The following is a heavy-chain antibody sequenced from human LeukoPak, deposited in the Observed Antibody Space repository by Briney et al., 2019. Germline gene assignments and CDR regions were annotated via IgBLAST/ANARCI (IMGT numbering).Heavy chain of an antibody. CDR2: IRYDGSNK. CDR1: GFTFSSYG. Sequence: GGSLRLSCAASGFTFSSYGMHWVRQAPGKGLEWVAFIRYDGSNKYYADSVKGRFTISRDNSKNTLYLQMNSLRAEYTAVYYCAKDYGQMAGPLPTDYWGQGTLVTVSS. V-gene: IGHV3-30*02. D-gene: IGHD5-24*01. CDR3: AKDYGQMAGPLPTDY. J-gene: IGHJ4*02.